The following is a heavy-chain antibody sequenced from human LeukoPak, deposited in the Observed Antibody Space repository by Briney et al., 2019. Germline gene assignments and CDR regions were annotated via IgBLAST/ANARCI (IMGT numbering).Heavy chain of an antibody. Sequence: PGGSLRLSCAASGFTFSSYSMNWVRQAPGKGLEWVSSISSSSSYIYYADSVKGRFTISRDNAKNSLYLQMNSLRAEDTAVHYCARVSNYDFWSGYYSEVEFDYWGQGTLVTVSS. V-gene: IGHV3-21*01. CDR3: ARVSNYDFWSGYYSEVEFDY. D-gene: IGHD3-3*01. CDR1: GFTFSSYS. J-gene: IGHJ4*02. CDR2: ISSSSSYI.